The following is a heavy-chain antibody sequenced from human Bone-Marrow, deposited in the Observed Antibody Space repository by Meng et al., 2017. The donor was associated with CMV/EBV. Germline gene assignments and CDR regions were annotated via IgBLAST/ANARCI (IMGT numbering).Heavy chain of an antibody. CDR1: GFTFSSYA. J-gene: IGHJ6*02. V-gene: IGHV3-30-3*01. CDR3: AGCYETGLGYYYYGMDV. D-gene: IGHD2-15*01. CDR2: ISYDGSNK. Sequence: GGSLRLSCAASGFTFSSYAMHWVRQAPGKGLEWVAVISYDGSNKYYADSVKGRFTISRDNSKNTLYLQMNSLRAEDTAVYYCAGCYETGLGYYYYGMDVWGQGTTVTVSS.